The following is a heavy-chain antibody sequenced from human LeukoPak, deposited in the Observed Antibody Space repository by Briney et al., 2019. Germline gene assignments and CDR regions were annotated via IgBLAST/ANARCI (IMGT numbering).Heavy chain of an antibody. CDR3: ARERGAHSSSWPADAFDI. Sequence: GGSLRLSCAASGFTVSTNYMSWVRQAPGKGLEWVANIKQDGRERYYVDSVKGRFTISRDNAKNSLYLQMNTLRAEDTAVYYCARERGAHSSSWPADAFDIWGQGTMVTVSS. D-gene: IGHD6-13*01. CDR1: GFTVSTNY. V-gene: IGHV3-7*01. J-gene: IGHJ3*02. CDR2: IKQDGRER.